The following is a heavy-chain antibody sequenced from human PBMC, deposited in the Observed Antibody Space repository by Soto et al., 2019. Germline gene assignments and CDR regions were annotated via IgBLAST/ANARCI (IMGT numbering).Heavy chain of an antibody. D-gene: IGHD4-4*01. CDR2: IYYSGST. CDR1: GGSVRSVSYY. J-gene: IGHJ5*02. Sequence: QVQLQESGPGLVKPSETLSLTCTVSGGSVRSVSYYWSWIRQPPGKGLEWIGYIYYSGSTNYNPSLKSRVSMSLDTSKNQFSLKLISVTAADTAVYYCARADDYKSSWFDPWGQGTLVTVSS. CDR3: ARADDYKSSWFDP. V-gene: IGHV4-61*01.